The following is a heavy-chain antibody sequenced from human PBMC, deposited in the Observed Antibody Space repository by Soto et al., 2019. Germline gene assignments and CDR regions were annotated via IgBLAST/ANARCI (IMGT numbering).Heavy chain of an antibody. CDR3: AKSITGTTKCNWFDP. Sequence: GGSLRLSCAASGFTFSSYAMSWVRQAPGKGLEWVSAISGSGGSTYYADSVKGRFTISRDNSKNTLYLQMNSLRAEDTAVYYCAKSITGTTKCNWFDPWGQGTLVTVSS. CDR2: ISGSGGST. J-gene: IGHJ5*02. CDR1: GFTFSSYA. D-gene: IGHD1-20*01. V-gene: IGHV3-23*01.